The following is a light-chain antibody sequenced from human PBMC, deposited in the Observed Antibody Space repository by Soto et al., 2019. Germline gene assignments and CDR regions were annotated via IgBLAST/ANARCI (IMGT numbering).Light chain of an antibody. J-gene: IGLJ2*01. CDR1: SGSIASNY. V-gene: IGLV6-57*01. Sequence: NFMLTQPHSVSESPGTTVTISCTRSSGSIASNYVQWYQQRPGSFPTTVIYEDNQRPSGVPDRFSGSIDSSSNSASLTISGPKTEDEADYYCQSYDSSNVVFGGGTKLTVL. CDR2: EDN. CDR3: QSYDSSNVV.